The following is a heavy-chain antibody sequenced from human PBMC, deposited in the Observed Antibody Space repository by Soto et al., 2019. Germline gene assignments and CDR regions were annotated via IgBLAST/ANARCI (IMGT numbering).Heavy chain of an antibody. Sequence: SETLSLTCTVSGVAISSGDYYWSWIRQSPARGLEWIGFIYYSGATYPNPSLKTRISMSVDTSKNQFSLKLSSVTAADTAVYYCATAEYDSRASDYWGQGTPVTVSS. D-gene: IGHD3-22*01. CDR2: IYYSGAT. V-gene: IGHV4-30-4*01. CDR3: ATAEYDSRASDY. CDR1: GVAISSGDYY. J-gene: IGHJ4*02.